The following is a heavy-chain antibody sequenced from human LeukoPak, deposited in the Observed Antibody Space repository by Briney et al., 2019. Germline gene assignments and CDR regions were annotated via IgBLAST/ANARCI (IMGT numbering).Heavy chain of an antibody. V-gene: IGHV1-2*05. J-gene: IGHJ5*02. CDR2: VSPNSGVP. Sequence: ASVKVSCKASGYTFTVHYIHWVRQAPGQGLEWLGRVSPNSGVPNYAQKFQGRVTITRDTSANTVYMELNGLKSDDTGAYYCAREVGYSTSWYGRFDPWGQGTVVTVSS. D-gene: IGHD6-13*01. CDR1: GYTFTVHY. CDR3: AREVGYSTSWYGRFDP.